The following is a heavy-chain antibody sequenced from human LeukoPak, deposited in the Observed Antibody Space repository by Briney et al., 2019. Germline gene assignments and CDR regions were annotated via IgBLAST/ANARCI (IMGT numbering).Heavy chain of an antibody. D-gene: IGHD3-3*01. V-gene: IGHV4-39*07. J-gene: IGHJ4*02. CDR3: ARRTSGITIFGVVIPRTGTDDHKFDY. Sequence: PSETLSLTCTVSGGSISSSSYYWGWIRQPPGKGLEWIGSIYYSGSTYYNPSLKSRVTISVDTSKNQFSLKLSSVTAADTAVYYCARRTSGITIFGVVIPRTGTDDHKFDYWGQGTLVTVSS. CDR2: IYYSGST. CDR1: GGSISSSSYY.